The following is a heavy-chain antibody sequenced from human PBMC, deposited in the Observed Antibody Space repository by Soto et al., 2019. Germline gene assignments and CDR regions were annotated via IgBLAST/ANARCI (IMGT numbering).Heavy chain of an antibody. CDR3: ASPRAAAAPDAFDI. Sequence: ASVKVSCKASGYTFTSYGISWVRQAPGQGLEWMGWISAYNGNTNYAQKLQGRVTMTTDTSTSTAYMELRSLRSDDTAVYYCASPRAAAAPDAFDIWGQGTMVTVSS. D-gene: IGHD6-13*01. CDR2: ISAYNGNT. J-gene: IGHJ3*02. V-gene: IGHV1-18*01. CDR1: GYTFTSYG.